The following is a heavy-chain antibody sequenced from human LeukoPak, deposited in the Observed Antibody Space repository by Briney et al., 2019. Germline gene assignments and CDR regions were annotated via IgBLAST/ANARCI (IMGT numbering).Heavy chain of an antibody. CDR3: ARDLRLRGGIDY. D-gene: IGHD2-15*01. CDR2: IIPILGIA. V-gene: IGHV1-69*04. J-gene: IGHJ4*02. Sequence: SVKVSCKASGGTFSSYAISWVRQAPGQGLEWMGRIIPILGIANYAQKFQGTVTITADKSTSTAYVELSSLRSEDTAVSYCARDLRLRGGIDYWGQGTLVTVSS. CDR1: GGTFSSYA.